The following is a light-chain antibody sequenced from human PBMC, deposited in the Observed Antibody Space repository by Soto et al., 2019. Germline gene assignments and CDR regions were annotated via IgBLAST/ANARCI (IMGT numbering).Light chain of an antibody. CDR3: QKYYSTPPCP. Sequence: DIVMTQSPDSLAVSLGERATINCKSSQSVFYSSNNKNYLAWYQQKPGQPPKLLIYWASTRESGVPDRFSGSGSGTDFTLTISSLQAEDVAVYYCQKYYSTPPCPFGQGTKVEIK. CDR1: QSVFYSSNNKNY. CDR2: WAS. V-gene: IGKV4-1*01. J-gene: IGKJ1*01.